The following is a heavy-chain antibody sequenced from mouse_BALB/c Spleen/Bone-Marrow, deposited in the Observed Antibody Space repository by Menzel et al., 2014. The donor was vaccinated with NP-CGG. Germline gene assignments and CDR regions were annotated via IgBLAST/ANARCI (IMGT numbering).Heavy chain of an antibody. Sequence: EVKLVESGPELVKPGASMKISCKASGYSFTGYTMNWVKQSHGKNLEWIGLINPYNGGTTYNQYFKGKATLTVDRSSSTAYMELLSLTSEDSAVYYCASYYGSTWYFGVWGAGTTVTVSS. D-gene: IGHD1-1*01. J-gene: IGHJ1*01. V-gene: IGHV1-18*01. CDR2: INPYNGGT. CDR3: ASYYGSTWYFGV. CDR1: GYSFTGYT.